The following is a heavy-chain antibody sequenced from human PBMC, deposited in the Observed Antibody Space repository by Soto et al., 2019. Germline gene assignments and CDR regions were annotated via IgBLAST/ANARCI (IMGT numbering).Heavy chain of an antibody. Sequence: SETLSLTCGVYGGSFSGYYWSWIRQPPGKGLEWIGYIYYSGSTYYNPSLKSRVTISVDTSKNQFSLKLSSVTAADTAVYYCARTSIYSGYDFGWFDPWGQGTLVTVSS. D-gene: IGHD5-12*01. J-gene: IGHJ5*02. CDR2: IYYSGST. CDR1: GGSFSGYY. V-gene: IGHV4-34*01. CDR3: ARTSIYSGYDFGWFDP.